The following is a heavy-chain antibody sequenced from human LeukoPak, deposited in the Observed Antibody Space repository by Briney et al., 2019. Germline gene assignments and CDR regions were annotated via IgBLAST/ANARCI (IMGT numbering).Heavy chain of an antibody. CDR1: GGSIGSSSYY. J-gene: IGHJ4*02. Sequence: SETLSLTCTVSGGSIGSSSYYWGWIRQPPGKGLEWIGSIYYSGSTYYSPSLKSRVTISVDTSKNQFSLKLSSVTAADTAVYYCARQLGYCSSTSCYADKVDYWGQGTLVTVSS. D-gene: IGHD2-2*01. CDR2: IYYSGST. CDR3: ARQLGYCSSTSCYADKVDY. V-gene: IGHV4-39*01.